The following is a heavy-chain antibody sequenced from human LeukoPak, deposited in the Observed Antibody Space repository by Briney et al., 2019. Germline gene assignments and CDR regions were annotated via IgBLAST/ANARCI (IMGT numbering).Heavy chain of an antibody. D-gene: IGHD2-15*01. CDR1: GFTVSSNY. Sequence: GGSLRLSCAASGFTVSSNYMSWVRQAPGKGLEGVSVIYSGGSTYYADSVKGRFTISRDNSKNTLYLQMNSLRAEDTAVYYCSQVVGYPPLVYWGQGTLVTVSS. CDR3: SQVVGYPPLVY. V-gene: IGHV3-53*01. J-gene: IGHJ4*02. CDR2: IYSGGST.